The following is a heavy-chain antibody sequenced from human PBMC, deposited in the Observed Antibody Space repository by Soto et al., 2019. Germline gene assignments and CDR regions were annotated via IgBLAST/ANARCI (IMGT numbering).Heavy chain of an antibody. CDR3: ARAATDKTGYYSPALFGMDV. J-gene: IGHJ6*02. CDR1: VYTFTRYY. Sequence: ASVKVSCQACVYTFTRYYMHWVGQAPGQGVERMGWINPNSGGTNYAQKFQGRVTMTRDTSISTAYMELSRLRSDDTAVYYCARAATDKTGYYSPALFGMDVWGQGTTVTVSS. CDR2: INPNSGGT. V-gene: IGHV1-2*02. D-gene: IGHD3-9*01.